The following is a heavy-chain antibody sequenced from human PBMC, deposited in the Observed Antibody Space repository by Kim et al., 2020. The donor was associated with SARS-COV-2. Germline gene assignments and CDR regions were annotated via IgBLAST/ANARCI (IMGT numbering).Heavy chain of an antibody. D-gene: IGHD3-10*01. J-gene: IGHJ4*02. V-gene: IGHV3-30*02. CDR3: AKDLLWFGESSDH. Sequence: YADAVGGRFTISRDNSKNTMDLQMNSLRPEDTAVYYCAKDLLWFGESSDHWGQGTLVIVSS.